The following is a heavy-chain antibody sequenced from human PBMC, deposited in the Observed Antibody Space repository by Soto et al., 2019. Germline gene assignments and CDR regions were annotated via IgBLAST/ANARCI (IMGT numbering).Heavy chain of an antibody. CDR1: GGSVSSGNYY. CDR2: IYYSGST. J-gene: IGHJ5*02. CDR3: ATQYCTSTSCQNWFDP. Sequence: PSETLSLTCTVSGGSVSSGNYYWNWIRQPPGKGLEWIGYIYYSGSTNYNPSLKSRVIISVDTSKNQFSLKLSSVTAADTAVYYCATQYCTSTSCQNWFDPWGQGTLVTVSS. D-gene: IGHD2-2*01. V-gene: IGHV4-61*01.